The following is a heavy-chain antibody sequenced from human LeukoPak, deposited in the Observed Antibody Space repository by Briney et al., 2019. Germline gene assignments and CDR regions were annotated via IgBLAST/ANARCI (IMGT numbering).Heavy chain of an antibody. CDR3: AEDPYCYDSSGYYYPASYFDY. CDR1: GFTFSSYA. Sequence: PGGSLRLSCAASGFTFSSYAMSWVRQAPGKGLEWVSAISGSGGSTYYADSVKGRFTISRDNSKNTLYLQMNSLRAEDTAVYYCAEDPYCYDSSGYYYPASYFDYWGQGTLVTVSS. D-gene: IGHD3-22*01. CDR2: ISGSGGST. J-gene: IGHJ4*02. V-gene: IGHV3-23*01.